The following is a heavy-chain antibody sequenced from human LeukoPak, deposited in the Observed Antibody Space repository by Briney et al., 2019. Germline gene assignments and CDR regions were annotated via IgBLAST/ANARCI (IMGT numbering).Heavy chain of an antibody. D-gene: IGHD3-10*01. J-gene: IGHJ4*02. Sequence: SETLSLTCTVSGYSISSGYYWGWIRQPPGKGLEWIGSIYHSGSTYYNPSLKSRVTISVDTSKNQFSLKLSSVTAADTAVYYCARAPKVRGVIIPYFDYWGQGTLVTVSS. V-gene: IGHV4-38-2*02. CDR3: ARAPKVRGVIIPYFDY. CDR2: IYHSGST. CDR1: GYSISSGYY.